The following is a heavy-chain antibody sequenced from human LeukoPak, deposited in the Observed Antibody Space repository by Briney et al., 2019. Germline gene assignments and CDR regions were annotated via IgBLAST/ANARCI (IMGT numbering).Heavy chain of an antibody. V-gene: IGHV4-59*12. CDR2: FYYGEST. Sequence: SETLSLTCTVSRGSIRNYYWSWIRQSPEKVLEWIGSFYYGESTKYNPSLKSRVSISVDTSKTQVSLKLNSINAADTAVYYCASGSGSYYFVYWGQGVLVTVSS. CDR1: RGSIRNYY. D-gene: IGHD3-10*01. J-gene: IGHJ4*02. CDR3: ASGSGSYYFVY.